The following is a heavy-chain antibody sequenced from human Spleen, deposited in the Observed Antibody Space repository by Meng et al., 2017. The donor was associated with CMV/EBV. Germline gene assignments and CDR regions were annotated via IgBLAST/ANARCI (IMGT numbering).Heavy chain of an antibody. Sequence: GESLKISCVGSELTFSNFWMTWVRQAPGKGLEWVANIKQDGSEKYYVDSVKGRFSISRDNAKNSMYLQVNSLRAEDTAIYYCARDHLEVRGAAFDFWGQGTLVTSPQ. CDR1: ELTFSNFW. CDR3: ARDHLEVRGAAFDF. D-gene: IGHD3-10*01. J-gene: IGHJ4*02. CDR2: IKQDGSEK. V-gene: IGHV3-7*01.